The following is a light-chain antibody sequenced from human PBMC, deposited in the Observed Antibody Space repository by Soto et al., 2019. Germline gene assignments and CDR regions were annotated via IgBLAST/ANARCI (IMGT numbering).Light chain of an antibody. CDR2: KAS. CDR1: QSIRSW. Sequence: DIQMTQSPSTLSASVGDRVTITCRASQSIRSWLAWYQQRPGKAPKLLNYKASKLESGVPSRFCGSGSGTELTLTISSLHPDDFATYYCQQYYTYPWTFGPGTKVEIK. V-gene: IGKV1-5*03. CDR3: QQYYTYPWT. J-gene: IGKJ1*01.